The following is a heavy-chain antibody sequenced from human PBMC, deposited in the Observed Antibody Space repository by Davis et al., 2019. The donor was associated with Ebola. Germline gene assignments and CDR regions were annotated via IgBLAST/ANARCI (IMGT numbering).Heavy chain of an antibody. Sequence: GESLKISCAASGFTFSNYAMSWVRQAPGKGLEWVSTISASGGSTYYADSVKGRFTISRDNFKNTLYLQMNSLRAEDTALYYCAKDRSGIMGVVVTLDSWGQGTLVTVSS. V-gene: IGHV3-23*01. CDR2: ISASGGST. J-gene: IGHJ4*02. CDR3: AKDRSGIMGVVVTLDS. CDR1: GFTFSNYA. D-gene: IGHD3-22*01.